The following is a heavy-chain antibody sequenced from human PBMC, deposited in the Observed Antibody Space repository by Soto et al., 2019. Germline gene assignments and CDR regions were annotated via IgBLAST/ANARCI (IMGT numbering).Heavy chain of an antibody. D-gene: IGHD4-17*01. Sequence: GGSLRLCCAASGFTFSSYAMSWVRQAPGKGLEWVSAISGSGGSTYYADSVKGRFTISRDNSKNTLYLQMNSLRAEDTAVYYCANSHYYGDSWFMGDYWGQGTLVTVSS. CDR2: ISGSGGST. CDR3: ANSHYYGDSWFMGDY. J-gene: IGHJ4*02. CDR1: GFTFSSYA. V-gene: IGHV3-23*01.